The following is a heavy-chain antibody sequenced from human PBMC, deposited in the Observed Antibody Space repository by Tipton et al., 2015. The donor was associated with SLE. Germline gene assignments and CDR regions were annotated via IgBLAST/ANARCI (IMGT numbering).Heavy chain of an antibody. J-gene: IGHJ5*02. CDR1: GYTFTTYG. Sequence: QSGPEVKKPGASVKVSCKASGYTFTTYGIIWVRQAPGQGLEWVGWVSSYNGNANYAQKVQGRVTMTTDTSTTTAYMELRSLRSDDTAVYYCVRDPGIAAAPNWFDPWGQGTLVTVSS. CDR2: VSSYNGNA. D-gene: IGHD6-13*01. V-gene: IGHV1-18*01. CDR3: VRDPGIAAAPNWFDP.